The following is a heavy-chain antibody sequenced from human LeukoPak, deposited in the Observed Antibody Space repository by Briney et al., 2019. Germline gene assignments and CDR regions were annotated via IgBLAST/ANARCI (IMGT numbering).Heavy chain of an antibody. J-gene: IGHJ6*02. D-gene: IGHD1-26*01. CDR1: GFTFGSYA. V-gene: IGHV3-23*01. Sequence: GGSLRLSCAASGFTFGSYAMNWVRQAPGKGLEWVSGISGTGGNTYYADSVKGRFTISRDNSKNTLYLQMNSLRAEDTAVFYCAKDREYSGSYRPGPTRYYYGMDVWGQGTTVTVSS. CDR3: AKDREYSGSYRPGPTRYYYGMDV. CDR2: ISGTGGNT.